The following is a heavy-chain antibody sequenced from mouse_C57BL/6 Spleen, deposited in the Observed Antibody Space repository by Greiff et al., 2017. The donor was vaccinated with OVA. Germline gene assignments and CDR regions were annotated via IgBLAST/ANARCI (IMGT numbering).Heavy chain of an antibody. CDR1: GFNIKDYY. J-gene: IGHJ3*01. V-gene: IGHV14-2*01. CDR2: IDPEDGET. CDR3: ARSSMSNCDFAY. D-gene: IGHD2-3*01. Sequence: EVQLQQSGAELVKPGASVKLSCTASGFNIKDYYMHWVKQRPEQGLEWIGRIDPEDGETKYAPKFQGKATIPADTSSNTAYLQLSSLTSDDTAYYYCARSSMSNCDFAYWGQGTLVTVSA.